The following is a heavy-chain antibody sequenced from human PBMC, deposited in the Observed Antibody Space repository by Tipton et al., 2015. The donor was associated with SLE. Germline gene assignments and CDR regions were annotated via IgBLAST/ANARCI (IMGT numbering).Heavy chain of an antibody. J-gene: IGHJ4*03. CDR1: GFTFSSYA. Sequence: SLRLSCAASGFTFSSYAMSWVRQAPGKGLEWVSVIYSGGSTYYADSVKGRFTISRDNSKNTLYLQMNSLRAEDTAVYYCAKGGGAVAGTSYFDYWGQGTMVTVSS. CDR2: IYSGGST. CDR3: AKGGGAVAGTSYFDY. V-gene: IGHV3-23*03. D-gene: IGHD6-19*01.